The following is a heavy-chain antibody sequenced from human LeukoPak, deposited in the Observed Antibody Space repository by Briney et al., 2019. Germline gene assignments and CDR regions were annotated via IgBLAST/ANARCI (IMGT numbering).Heavy chain of an antibody. D-gene: IGHD3-22*01. V-gene: IGHV3-30*04. CDR1: GFTFSSYA. CDR2: ISYDGSNK. CDR3: AKDPAMLVEPYYNYYMDV. Sequence: GGSLRLSCAASGFTFSSYAMHWVRQAPGKGLEWVAVISYDGSNKYYADSVKGRFTISRDNSRNTLYLQINSLRAEDTALYYCAKDPAMLVEPYYNYYMDVWGKGTTVTISS. J-gene: IGHJ6*03.